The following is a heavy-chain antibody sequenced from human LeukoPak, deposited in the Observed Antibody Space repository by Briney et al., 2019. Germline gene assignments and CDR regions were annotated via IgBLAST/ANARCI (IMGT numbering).Heavy chain of an antibody. V-gene: IGHV4-59*01. CDR3: ARDNYDYVWGSYRHLDY. J-gene: IGHJ4*02. D-gene: IGHD3-16*02. Sequence: SETLSLIGSVSGGSISGYYWRWIRQPPGERLECIGYVSYSGTTLYNPSLKSRVTISVDTSKNQFSLKVTSVTAADTAVYYCARDNYDYVWGSYRHLDYWGQGNLVTVSS. CDR2: VSYSGTT. CDR1: GGSISGYY.